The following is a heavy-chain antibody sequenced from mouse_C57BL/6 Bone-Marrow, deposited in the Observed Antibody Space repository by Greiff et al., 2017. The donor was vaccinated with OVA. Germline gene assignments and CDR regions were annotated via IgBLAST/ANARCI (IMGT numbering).Heavy chain of an antibody. Sequence: EVQLQQSGPELVKPGASVKISCKASSYSFTGYYMNWVKQSPEKSLEWIGEINPSTGGTTYNQKFKAKATLTVDKSSSTAYMQLKSLTSEDSAVYYCARGYEGYFDVWGTGTTVTVSS. D-gene: IGHD2-10*02. CDR2: INPSTGGT. CDR3: ARGYEGYFDV. CDR1: SYSFTGYY. V-gene: IGHV1-42*01. J-gene: IGHJ1*03.